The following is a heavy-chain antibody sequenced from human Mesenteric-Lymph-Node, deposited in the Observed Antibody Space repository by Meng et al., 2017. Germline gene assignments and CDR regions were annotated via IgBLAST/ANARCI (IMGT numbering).Heavy chain of an antibody. CDR1: GFTFSDHY. CDR2: IWYDGSNK. J-gene: IGHJ1*01. Sequence: VHLVESGGGLVQPGGSLRLSCAASGFTFSDHYMDWVRQAPGKGLEWVAVIWYDGSNKYYADSVKGRFTISRDNSKNTLYLQMNSLRGDDTAVYYCANDRLNQWGQGTLVTVSS. CDR3: ANDRLNQ. V-gene: IGHV3-33*06. D-gene: IGHD3-16*01.